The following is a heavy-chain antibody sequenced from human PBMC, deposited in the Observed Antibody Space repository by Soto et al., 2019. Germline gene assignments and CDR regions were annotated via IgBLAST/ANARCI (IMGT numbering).Heavy chain of an antibody. CDR2: IIPMLGIA. CDR3: ANRGYSYGLVIY. Sequence: QVQLVQSGAEVKKPGSSVKVSCKASGGTFSSYTFSWVRQAPGQGLEWMGRIIPMLGIANYAQKFQGRVTSTADKSTSTAYMELSSLRSEDTAVYYRANRGYSYGLVIYWGQGTLVTVSS. J-gene: IGHJ4*02. V-gene: IGHV1-69*02. D-gene: IGHD5-18*01. CDR1: GGTFSSYT.